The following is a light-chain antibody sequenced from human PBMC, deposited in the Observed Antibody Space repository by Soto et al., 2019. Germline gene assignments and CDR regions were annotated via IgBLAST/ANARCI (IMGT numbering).Light chain of an antibody. V-gene: IGKV3-15*01. Sequence: EIVMTQSPATLSVSPGERATLSCRASQSVSSNLAWYQQKSGQAPRLLIYGASTRAHGIPARFSGSGSGTEFTLTISSRQSEDVVVYYCQQYNNWPPLTLGGGTKVEIK. CDR1: QSVSSN. J-gene: IGKJ4*01. CDR3: QQYNNWPPLT. CDR2: GAS.